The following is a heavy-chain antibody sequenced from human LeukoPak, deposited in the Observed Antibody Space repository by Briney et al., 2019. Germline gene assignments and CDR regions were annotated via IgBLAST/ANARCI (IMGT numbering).Heavy chain of an antibody. D-gene: IGHD1-26*01. CDR1: GFTFSSYG. V-gene: IGHV3-30*02. CDR2: IRYDGSNK. CDR3: AKGSEWDLLGSCDY. J-gene: IGHJ4*02. Sequence: PGGSLRLSCAASGFTFSSYGMHWVRQAPGKGLEWVAFIRYDGSNKYYADSVKGRFTISRDNSKNTLYLQMNSLRAEDTAVYYCAKGSEWDLLGSCDYWGQGTLVTVSS.